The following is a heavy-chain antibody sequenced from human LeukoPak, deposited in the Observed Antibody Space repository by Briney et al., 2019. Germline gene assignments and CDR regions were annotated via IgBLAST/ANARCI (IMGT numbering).Heavy chain of an antibody. J-gene: IGHJ4*02. D-gene: IGHD1-26*01. CDR2: ISSSSSYI. V-gene: IGHV3-21*01. Sequence: GGSLRLSCAASGFTFSSYSMNRVRQAPGKGLEWVSSISSSSSYIYYADSVKGRFTISRDNAKNSLYLQMNSLRAEDTAVYYCARDGGSYHADAFDYWGQGTLVTVSS. CDR3: ARDGGSYHADAFDY. CDR1: GFTFSSYS.